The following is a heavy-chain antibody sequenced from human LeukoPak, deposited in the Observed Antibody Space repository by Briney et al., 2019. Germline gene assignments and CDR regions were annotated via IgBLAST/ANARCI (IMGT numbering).Heavy chain of an antibody. CDR2: IKHDGNAK. J-gene: IGHJ4*02. D-gene: IGHD3-10*01. CDR1: GFTFSYYS. Sequence: PGGSLRLSCAASGFTFSYYSMNWVRQAPGKGLELVANIKHDGNAKYYVDSVKGRFTISQARAKKSLHLQLNRLRAEDTAVYYCARDYGSGSSPFDYWGQGTLVTVSS. V-gene: IGHV3-7*04. CDR3: ARDYGSGSSPFDY.